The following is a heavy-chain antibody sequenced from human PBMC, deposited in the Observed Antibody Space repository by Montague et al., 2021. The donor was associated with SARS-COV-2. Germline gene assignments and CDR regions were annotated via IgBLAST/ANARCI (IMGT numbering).Heavy chain of an antibody. CDR1: SGSISSHY. CDR2: VNYGGST. Sequence: SETLSLTCTVSSGSISSHYWSWIRQPPGKGLEWIGYVNYGGSTNYNPSLKSRVSISLDTFKNQFSLRLNSVTAADAAVYYCARAVTTGIDRFDPWGQGTLVIVSS. J-gene: IGHJ5*02. CDR3: ARAVTTGIDRFDP. V-gene: IGHV4-59*11. D-gene: IGHD4-17*01.